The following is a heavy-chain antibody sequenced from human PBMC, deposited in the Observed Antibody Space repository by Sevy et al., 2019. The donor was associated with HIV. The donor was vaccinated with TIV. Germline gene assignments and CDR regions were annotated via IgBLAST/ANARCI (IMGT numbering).Heavy chain of an antibody. Sequence: GGSLRLSCAASGFTFSSYGMHWVRQAPGTGLEWVAVILYDGGSKYYSDSVKGRFTISRDNSKNTLFLQMNSLRAEDTAVYYCARDKLLPVMVTMVRRALSYYFDYWGHGTLVTVSS. CDR3: ARDKLLPVMVTMVRRALSYYFDY. CDR1: GFTFSSYG. V-gene: IGHV3-33*01. D-gene: IGHD3-10*01. CDR2: ILYDGGSK. J-gene: IGHJ4*01.